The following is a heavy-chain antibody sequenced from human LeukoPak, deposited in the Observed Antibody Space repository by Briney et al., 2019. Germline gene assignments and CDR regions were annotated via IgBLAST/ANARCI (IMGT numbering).Heavy chain of an antibody. V-gene: IGHV3-48*03. CDR2: IRSRGSNI. D-gene: IGHD5-12*01. CDR1: GFTFSSYE. CDR3: AREPPVDGYDWVY. J-gene: IGHJ4*02. Sequence: GGSLRLSCAASGFTFSSYEMNWVRQAPGKGLEWVSYIRSRGSNIFYADSVKGRFTISRDNAKNSLYLQMNSRRAEETAVYYCAREPPVDGYDWVYWGQGTLVTVSS.